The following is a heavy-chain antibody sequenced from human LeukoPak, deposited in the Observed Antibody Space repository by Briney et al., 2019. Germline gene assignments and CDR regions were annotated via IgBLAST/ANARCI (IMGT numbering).Heavy chain of an antibody. CDR3: ARHEDRNWYFDH. CDR2: IYYSGST. D-gene: IGHD1-1*01. J-gene: IGHJ4*02. V-gene: IGHV4-39*01. CDR1: GGSISSSYYY. Sequence: SETLSLTCTVSGGSISSSYYYWGWIRQPPGKGLGWLGTIYYSGSTYYNPSLKSRVTISVDTSKNQFSLKLSSVTAPDTAVYYCARHEDRNWYFDHWGQGTLVTVSS.